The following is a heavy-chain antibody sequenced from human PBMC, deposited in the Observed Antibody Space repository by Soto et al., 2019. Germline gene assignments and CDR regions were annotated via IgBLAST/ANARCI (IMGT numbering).Heavy chain of an antibody. Sequence: QVQLVQSGAELKKPGSSVKVSCKASGGTFSRHALSWVRQAPGQGLEWMGGIIPMFGKANYAQKFQGRVTITADESTSTGYMELRGLKSEDTAVYYCARDGTLYDGGAYYYLYWGQGTLVTVSS. D-gene: IGHD3-22*01. CDR1: GGTFSRHA. CDR2: IIPMFGKA. CDR3: ARDGTLYDGGAYYYLY. J-gene: IGHJ4*02. V-gene: IGHV1-69*01.